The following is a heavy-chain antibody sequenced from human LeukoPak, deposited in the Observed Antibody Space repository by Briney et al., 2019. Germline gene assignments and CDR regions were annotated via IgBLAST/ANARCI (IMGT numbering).Heavy chain of an antibody. CDR2: IIPIFGTA. CDR3: ASSRAGHTLYDY. J-gene: IGHJ4*02. D-gene: IGHD6-13*01. CDR1: GGTFSSYA. Sequence: ASVKVSCKASGGTFSSYAISWVRQAPGQGLEWMGGIIPIFGTANYAQKFQGRVTITTDESTSTAYMELSSLRSEDTAVYYCASSRAGHTLYDYWGQGTLVTVSS. V-gene: IGHV1-69*05.